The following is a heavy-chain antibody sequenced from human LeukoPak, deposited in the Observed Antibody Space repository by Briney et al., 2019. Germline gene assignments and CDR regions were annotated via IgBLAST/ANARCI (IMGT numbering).Heavy chain of an antibody. CDR3: AKFGYSGYRYSFDI. J-gene: IGHJ3*02. CDR1: GFTFSSYW. Sequence: GGSLRLSCAASGFTFSSYWMHWVRQAPGKGLVWVSRINSDGSSTSYADSVKGRFTISRDNAKNTLYLQMNSLRAEDTAVYYCAKFGYSGYRYSFDIWGQGTMVTVSS. CDR2: INSDGSST. D-gene: IGHD5-12*01. V-gene: IGHV3-74*01.